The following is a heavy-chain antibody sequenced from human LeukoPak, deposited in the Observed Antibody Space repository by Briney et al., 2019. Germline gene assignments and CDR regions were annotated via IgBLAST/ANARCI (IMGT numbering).Heavy chain of an antibody. J-gene: IGHJ3*02. CDR2: INSGGSST. CDR1: GSTFSSYW. V-gene: IGHV3-74*01. Sequence: PGGSLRLSCAASGSTFSSYWMHWVRQAPGKGLVWVSRINSGGSSTSYADSVKGRFTISRDNAKNTLYLQMNSLKAEDTAVYYCARPSSGQDAFDIWGQGTMVTVSS. D-gene: IGHD6-19*01. CDR3: ARPSSGQDAFDI.